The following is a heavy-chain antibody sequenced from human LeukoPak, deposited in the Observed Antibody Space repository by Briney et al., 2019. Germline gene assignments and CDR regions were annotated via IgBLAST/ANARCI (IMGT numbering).Heavy chain of an antibody. CDR3: ARDLYSGYGGYFDS. J-gene: IGHJ4*02. D-gene: IGHD5-12*01. CDR2: IYHSGST. CDR1: GDSISSNNW. V-gene: IGHV4-4*02. Sequence: SETLSLTCAVSGDSISSNNWWSWVRQPPGKGLEWIGKIYHSGSTNYNPSLKNRVTISLDRSKNQFSLKVTSVTAADTAVYFCARDLYSGYGGYFDSWGQGTLVTVSS.